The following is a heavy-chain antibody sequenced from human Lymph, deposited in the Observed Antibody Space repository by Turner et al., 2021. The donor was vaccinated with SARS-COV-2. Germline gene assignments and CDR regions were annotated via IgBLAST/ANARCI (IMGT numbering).Heavy chain of an antibody. CDR1: GFIVSSNY. Sequence: EVQLVETGGGLIQPGGSLRLSCAASGFIVSSNYMNWVRQAAGKGLEWVSLICSGGSKYSAASVKGRFTTCRDNYKTTLYLKINSLGDEDTAVYYGARVIQLYGMDVWGQGTTVTVSS. CDR3: ARVIQLYGMDV. CDR2: ICSGGSK. V-gene: IGHV3-53*02. D-gene: IGHD1-1*01. J-gene: IGHJ6*02.